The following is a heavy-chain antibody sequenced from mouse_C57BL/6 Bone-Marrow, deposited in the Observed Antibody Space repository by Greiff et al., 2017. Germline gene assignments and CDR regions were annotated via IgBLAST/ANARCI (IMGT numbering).Heavy chain of an antibody. CDR1: GYTFTSYG. V-gene: IGHV1-81*01. J-gene: IGHJ2*01. CDR3: ARRRANWDYFAY. CDR2: IYPRSGNT. Sequence: QVHVKQSGAELARPGASVKLSCKASGYTFTSYGISWVKQRTGQGLEWIGEIYPRSGNTYYNEKFKGKATLTADKSSSTAYMELRSLPSEDSAVYFCARRRANWDYFAYWGQGTTLTVSS. D-gene: IGHD4-1*01.